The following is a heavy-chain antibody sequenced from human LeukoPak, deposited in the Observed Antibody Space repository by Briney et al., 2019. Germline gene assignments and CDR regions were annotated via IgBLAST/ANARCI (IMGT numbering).Heavy chain of an antibody. CDR1: GYTLTSYV. CDR3: ARDYYYDSSGSLSRSNRFDY. D-gene: IGHD3-22*01. CDR2: MGAYNGNT. J-gene: IGHJ4*02. V-gene: IGHV1-18*01. Sequence: GASVKVSCKPSGYTLTSYVISWVRQAPSHGRECLGWMGAYNGNTNYAQKLQGRVTMTPDTSTSTTYMELRSLRSDDTAVYYCARDYYYDSSGSLSRSNRFDYWGQGTLVTVSS.